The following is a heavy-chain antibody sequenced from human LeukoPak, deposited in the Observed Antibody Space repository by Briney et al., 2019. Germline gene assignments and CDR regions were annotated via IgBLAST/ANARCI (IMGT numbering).Heavy chain of an antibody. Sequence: PGGSLRLSCAASGFTFSSYWMSWVRQAPGKGLEWVAHIKQDGSEKYYVDSVKGRFTISRDNAKNSLYLQMNSLRAEDTTVYYCAREYSSSWFSYYYYYMDVWGKGTTVTISS. D-gene: IGHD6-13*01. J-gene: IGHJ6*03. CDR3: AREYSSSWFSYYYYYMDV. CDR2: IKQDGSEK. V-gene: IGHV3-7*01. CDR1: GFTFSSYW.